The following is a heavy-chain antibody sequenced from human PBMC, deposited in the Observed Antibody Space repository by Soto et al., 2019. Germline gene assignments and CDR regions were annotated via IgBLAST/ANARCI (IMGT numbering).Heavy chain of an antibody. J-gene: IGHJ4*02. Sequence: SETLSLTCAVYGGSFSGYYWSWIRQPPGKGLEWVGEINHSGSNTYNPSLKSRLTISVDTSKNQFSLKLSYVTAADTAVYYCARRGATMIVYYFDYWGQGTLVTVSS. CDR3: ARRGATMIVYYFDY. D-gene: IGHD3-22*01. V-gene: IGHV4-34*01. CDR2: INHSGSN. CDR1: GGSFSGYY.